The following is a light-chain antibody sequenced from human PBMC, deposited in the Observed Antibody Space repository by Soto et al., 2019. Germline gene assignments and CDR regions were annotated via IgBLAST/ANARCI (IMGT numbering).Light chain of an antibody. J-gene: IGKJ1*01. V-gene: IGKV1-9*01. Sequence: DIQLTQSPSFLSASVGDRVTITCRASQGISSYLAWYQQKPGKAPNLLIYAASTLQSGVPSRFSGSGSETDFTLTITCLQSEDFATYYCQRYYSYPRTFGQGTKVE. CDR1: QGISSY. CDR2: AAS. CDR3: QRYYSYPRT.